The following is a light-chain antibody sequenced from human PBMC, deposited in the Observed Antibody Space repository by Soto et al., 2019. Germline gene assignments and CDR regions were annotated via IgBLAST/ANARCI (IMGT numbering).Light chain of an antibody. J-gene: IGLJ3*02. CDR2: EDN. V-gene: IGLV6-57*02. CDR3: QSYDSSNWV. CDR1: SGSIASNY. Sequence: NFMLTQPHSVSESPGKTVTISCTGSSGSIASNYVQWYQQRPGSAPTTVIYEDNQRPSGVPDRFSGSIDSSSNSASLTISGLKTEDEAGYYCQSYDSSNWVFGGGTKLTVL.